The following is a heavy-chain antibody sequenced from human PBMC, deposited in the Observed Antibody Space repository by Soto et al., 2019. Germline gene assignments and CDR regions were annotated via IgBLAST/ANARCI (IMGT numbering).Heavy chain of an antibody. D-gene: IGHD4-17*01. Sequence: QVQLVESGGGVVQPGRSLRLSCAASGFTFSSYGMHWVRQAPGKGLEWVAVIWYDGSNKYYADSVKGRFTISRDNSKNTLYLQMNSLRAEDTAVYYCARESGDTVTTPLGYWGQGTLGTVSS. J-gene: IGHJ4*02. CDR3: ARESGDTVTTPLGY. CDR1: GFTFSSYG. CDR2: IWYDGSNK. V-gene: IGHV3-33*01.